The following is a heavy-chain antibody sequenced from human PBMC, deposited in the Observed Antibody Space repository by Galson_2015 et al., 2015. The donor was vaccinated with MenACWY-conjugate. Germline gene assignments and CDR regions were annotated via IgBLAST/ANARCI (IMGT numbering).Heavy chain of an antibody. J-gene: IGHJ5*02. CDR1: GFTFSSYN. CDR2: ISSYSTYI. Sequence: SLRLSYAASGFTFSSYNMHWVRQAPGKGLQWVSSISSYSTYIYYEDSLKGRFTISRDNANNSLYLELNTLRAEDTAVYFCAREDPTWKFDLWGQGTPVTVSS. CDR3: AREDPTWKFDL. D-gene: IGHD1-1*01. V-gene: IGHV3-21*01.